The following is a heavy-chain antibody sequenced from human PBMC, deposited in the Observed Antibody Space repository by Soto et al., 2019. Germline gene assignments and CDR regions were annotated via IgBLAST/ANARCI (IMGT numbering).Heavy chain of an antibody. V-gene: IGHV3-30*18. D-gene: IGHD1-20*01. CDR3: AKEFHSWNYFDY. J-gene: IGHJ4*02. CDR2: ISYDGSNK. Sequence: GGSLRLSFAASGFTFSSAGMPWVRQAPGKGLEWVAVISYDGSNKFYADSVKGRFTISRDNFRNTLYLQMNSLRAEDTAVYYCAKEFHSWNYFDYWGQGTLVTVSS. CDR1: GFTFSSAG.